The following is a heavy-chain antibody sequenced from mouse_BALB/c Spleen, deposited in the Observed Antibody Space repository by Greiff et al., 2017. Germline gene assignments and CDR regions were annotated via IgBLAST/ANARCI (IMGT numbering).Heavy chain of an antibody. CDR2: IYPGDGDT. CDR1: GYAFSSYW. J-gene: IGHJ2*01. V-gene: IGHV1-80*01. Sequence: QVQLQQSGAELVRPGSSVKISCKASGYAFSSYWMNWVKQRPGQGLEWIGQIYPGDGDTNYNGKFKGKATLTADKSSSTAYMQLSSLTSEDSAVYFCARYDYDRYFDYWGQGTTLTVSS. D-gene: IGHD2-4*01. CDR3: ARYDYDRYFDY.